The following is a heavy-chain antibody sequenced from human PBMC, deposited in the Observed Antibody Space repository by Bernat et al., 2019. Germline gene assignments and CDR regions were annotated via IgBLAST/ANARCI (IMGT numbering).Heavy chain of an antibody. J-gene: IGHJ4*02. CDR1: GFTFTSSA. Sequence: QMQLVQSGPEVKKPGTSVKVSCKASGFTFTSSAMQWVRQARGQRLEGIGWIVVGSGNTNYAQKFQERVIIARDTATTTVYMELRSLRSVDTAVYYCAAVREDSSGYYSPVLFDDWGQGTLVTVSS. V-gene: IGHV1-58*02. D-gene: IGHD3-22*01. CDR2: IVVGSGNT. CDR3: AAVREDSSGYYSPVLFDD.